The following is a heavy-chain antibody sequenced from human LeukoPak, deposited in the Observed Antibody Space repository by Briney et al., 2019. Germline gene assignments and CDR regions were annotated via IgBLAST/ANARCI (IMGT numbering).Heavy chain of an antibody. D-gene: IGHD6-13*01. J-gene: IGHJ4*02. V-gene: IGHV3-23*01. CDR2: ISGSGDNT. CDR3: AKDGYSSIPGFHFEY. CDR1: GFTFSSYA. Sequence: GGSLRLSCAASGFTFSSYAMSWVRQPPGKGLEWVSGISGSGDNTYYADSVKGRFTISRDNSKKTLYLHLNSLRVEDAAVHYCAKDGYSSIPGFHFEYWGQGTPVTVSS.